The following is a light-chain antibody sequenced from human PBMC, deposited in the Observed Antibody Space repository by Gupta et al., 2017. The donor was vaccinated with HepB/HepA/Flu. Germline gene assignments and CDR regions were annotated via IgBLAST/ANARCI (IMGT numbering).Light chain of an antibody. CDR1: QSVGRNY. CDR2: DAS. J-gene: IGKJ5*01. CDR3: QQYAASPIT. V-gene: IGKV3-20*01. Sequence: EIVLTQSPGTLSLSPGERATLSCRASQSVGRNYLAWYQQKPGQAPRLLISDASSRATGIPDRFSGSGSGTDFVLTISGLEPEDFAVFYCQQYAASPITFGQGTRLEIK.